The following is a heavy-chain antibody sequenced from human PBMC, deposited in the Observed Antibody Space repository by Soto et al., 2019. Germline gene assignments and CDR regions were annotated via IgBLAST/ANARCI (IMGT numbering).Heavy chain of an antibody. Sequence: QVQLVQSRAEVRKPGASVNVSCKASGYTFTDYYIYWLRQAPGDGLEWMGWINPNSGATNYAHNFQGRVTTTRDTSMRAAYMELSRLSSDDTAVYYCAKDQGGYMVSGMDVWGQGTTVTVSS. CDR3: AKDQGGYMVSGMDV. V-gene: IGHV1-2*02. CDR1: GYTFTDYY. D-gene: IGHD2-2*02. J-gene: IGHJ6*02. CDR2: INPNSGAT.